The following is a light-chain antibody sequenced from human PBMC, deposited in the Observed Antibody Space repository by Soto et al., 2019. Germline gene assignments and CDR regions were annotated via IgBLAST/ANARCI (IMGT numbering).Light chain of an antibody. CDR1: STNIGNNA. Sequence: QSVLTQPPSASGTPGQRVTISCSGGSTNIGNNAVYWYQHLPGTAPKLLIYRSDRRPSGVPERISGSKSGSSASLAISGLRSEDEADYYCAAWDDSLSAVLFGGGTKSPS. CDR3: AAWDDSLSAVL. CDR2: RSD. J-gene: IGLJ2*01. V-gene: IGLV1-47*01.